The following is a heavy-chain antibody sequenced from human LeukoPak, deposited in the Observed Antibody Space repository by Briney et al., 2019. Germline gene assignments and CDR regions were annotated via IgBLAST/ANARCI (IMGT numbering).Heavy chain of an antibody. D-gene: IGHD6-19*01. CDR3: AKGKSGWYGGIDY. CDR2: ISGIGDST. J-gene: IGHJ4*02. CDR1: GFTFSSYV. V-gene: IGHV3-23*01. Sequence: GGSLRLSCAASGFTFSSYVFNWVRQAPGKGLEWVSAISGIGDSTYYADSVKGRFTISRDNSKNTLYLQMTSLRVEDTALYYYAKGKSGWYGGIDYWGQGTLVTVSS.